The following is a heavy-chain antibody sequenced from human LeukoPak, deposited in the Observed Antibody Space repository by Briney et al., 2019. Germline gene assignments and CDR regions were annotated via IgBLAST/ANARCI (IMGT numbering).Heavy chain of an antibody. Sequence: ASVKVSCKASGYTFTSYGISWVRQAPGQGLEWMGWISAYNGNTNYAQKLQGRVTMTTDTSTSTAYMELSSLRSEDTAVYYCATRLSDYDILTGPFDYWGQGTLVTVSS. V-gene: IGHV1-18*01. CDR2: ISAYNGNT. CDR3: ATRLSDYDILTGPFDY. J-gene: IGHJ4*02. D-gene: IGHD3-9*01. CDR1: GYTFTSYG.